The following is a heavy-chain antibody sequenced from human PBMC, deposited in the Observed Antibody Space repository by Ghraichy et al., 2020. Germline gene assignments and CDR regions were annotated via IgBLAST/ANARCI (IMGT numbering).Heavy chain of an antibody. CDR2: IKQDGSEK. J-gene: IGHJ4*02. CDR3: ARDFTGAGTILMFYFDY. V-gene: IGHV3-7*01. Sequence: GGSLRLSCAASGFTFSSYWMSWVRQAPGKGLEWVANIKQDGSEKYYVDSVKGRFTISRDNAKNSLYLEMNSLRAEDTAVYYCARDFTGAGTILMFYFDYWGQGTLVTVSS. D-gene: IGHD6-19*01. CDR1: GFTFSSYW.